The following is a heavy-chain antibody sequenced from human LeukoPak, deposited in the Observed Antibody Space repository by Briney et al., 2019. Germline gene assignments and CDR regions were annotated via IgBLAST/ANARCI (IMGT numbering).Heavy chain of an antibody. V-gene: IGHV3-11*04. CDR3: ARDPYYYDSSGYYHYYYYYMDV. CDR1: GFIFSDYY. J-gene: IGHJ6*03. Sequence: PGGSLRLSCAASGFIFSDYYMSWIRQAPGKGLEWVSYISNSGSASYYADSVKGRFTISRDNAKNSLYLQMNSLRAEDTAVYYCARDPYYYDSSGYYHYYYYYMDVWGKGTTVTVSS. CDR2: ISNSGSAS. D-gene: IGHD3-22*01.